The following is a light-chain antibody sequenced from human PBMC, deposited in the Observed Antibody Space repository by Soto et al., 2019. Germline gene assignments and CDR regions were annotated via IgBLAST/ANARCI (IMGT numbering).Light chain of an antibody. CDR2: EVN. J-gene: IGLJ3*02. V-gene: IGLV2-23*02. CDR3: YSYADNNRWV. CDR1: SSDIGRYNL. Sequence: QSVLTQPASVSGSPGQSITISCTGTSSDIGRYNLVSWYKYHPDKAPKLIIFEVNNRPSGVSLRFSGSKSGTTASLTISGLQSEDAAHYYCYSYADNNRWVFGGGTKVTVL.